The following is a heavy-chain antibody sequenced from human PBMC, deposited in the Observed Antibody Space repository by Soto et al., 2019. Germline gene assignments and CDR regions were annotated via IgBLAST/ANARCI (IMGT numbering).Heavy chain of an antibody. V-gene: IGHV3-23*01. D-gene: IGHD2-2*01. CDR1: GFTFRSYA. J-gene: IGHJ5*02. CDR2: IDSGGTT. Sequence: GGSLRLSCASSGFTFRSYALSWVRQAPGKGLEWVSGIDSGGTTYYADSVKGRFTISRDNSKNTLYLQMNSLRAEDTAVYYCAKEKISTSCCNWFDPWGQGTLVTVSS. CDR3: AKEKISTSCCNWFDP.